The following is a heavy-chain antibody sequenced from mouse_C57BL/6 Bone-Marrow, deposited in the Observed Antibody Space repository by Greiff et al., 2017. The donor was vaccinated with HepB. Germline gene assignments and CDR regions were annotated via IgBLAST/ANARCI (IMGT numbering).Heavy chain of an antibody. CDR3: AREEGLTGTDFDY. J-gene: IGHJ2*01. V-gene: IGHV3-6*01. CDR2: ISYDGSN. Sequence: EVQRVESGPGLVKPSQSLSLTCSVTGYSITSGYYWSWIRQFPGNKLEWMGYISYDGSNNYNPSLKNRISITRDTSKNQFFLKLNSVTTEDTATYYCAREEGLTGTDFDYWGQGTTLTVSS. D-gene: IGHD4-1*01. CDR1: GYSITSGYY.